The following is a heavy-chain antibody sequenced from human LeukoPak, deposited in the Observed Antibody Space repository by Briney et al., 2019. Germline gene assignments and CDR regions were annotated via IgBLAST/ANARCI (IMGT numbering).Heavy chain of an antibody. Sequence: GRSLRLSCAASGFTFSNFGMHWVRQAPGKGLEYVSAISSNGGSTYYANSVKGRFTISRDNSKNTLYLQMGSLRAEDMAVYYCARDRAPGGYDVYFDYWGQGTLVTVSS. D-gene: IGHD5-12*01. CDR3: ARDRAPGGYDVYFDY. V-gene: IGHV3-64*01. CDR2: ISSNGGST. J-gene: IGHJ4*02. CDR1: GFTFSNFG.